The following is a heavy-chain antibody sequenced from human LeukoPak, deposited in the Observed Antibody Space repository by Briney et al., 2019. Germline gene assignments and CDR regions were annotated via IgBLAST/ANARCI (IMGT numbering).Heavy chain of an antibody. CDR3: ARGGDELRRAPLDY. CDR2: ISGSGGST. J-gene: IGHJ4*02. D-gene: IGHD1-7*01. CDR1: GFTFSSYA. Sequence: GGSLRLSCAASGFTFSSYAMSWVRQAPGKGLEWVTVISGSGGSTYYADSVKGRFTISRDNSKNTLYLQMNSLRAEDTAVYYCARGGDELRRAPLDYWGQGTLVTVSS. V-gene: IGHV3-23*01.